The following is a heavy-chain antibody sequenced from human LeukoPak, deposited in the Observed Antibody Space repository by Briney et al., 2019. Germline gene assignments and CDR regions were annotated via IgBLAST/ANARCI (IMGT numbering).Heavy chain of an antibody. V-gene: IGHV1-2*02. CDR3: ARDKDAFDI. CDR1: GYTFTGYF. CDR2: INPNSGGT. J-gene: IGHJ3*02. Sequence: ASVKVSCKASGYTFTGYFVHWVRQAPGQGREWMGWINPNSGGTNYAQKFQGSLSMTRDTSICTAYMDLSRLRSDVTAVYYCARDKDAFDIWGQGTMVTVSS.